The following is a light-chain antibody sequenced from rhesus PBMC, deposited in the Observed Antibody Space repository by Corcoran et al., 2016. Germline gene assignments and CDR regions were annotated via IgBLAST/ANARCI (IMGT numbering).Light chain of an antibody. CDR3: SSYAGSNTFL. CDR1: SSDIGSYKY. CDR2: EVS. J-gene: IGLJ1*01. V-gene: IGLV2-32*02. Sequence: QAALTQPRSVSGSPGQSVTISCTGTSSDIGSYKYVSWHQQHPDTAPKLMIYEVSKRPSGVSDRFSGSKSGDTASLTIPGVQAEDEADCYCSSYAGSNTFLFGPGTRLTVL.